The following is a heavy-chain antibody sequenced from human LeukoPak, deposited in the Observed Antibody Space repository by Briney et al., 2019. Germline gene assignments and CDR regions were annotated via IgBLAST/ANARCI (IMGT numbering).Heavy chain of an antibody. CDR3: AKAEQLVRRASWFDP. CDR1: GFTFDDYA. Sequence: GGSLRLSCAASGFTFDDYAMHWVRQAPGKGLEWVSGISWNSGSIGYADSVKGRFTISRDNSKNTLYLQMNSLRAEDTAVYYCAKAEQLVRRASWFDPWGQGTLVTVSS. CDR2: ISWNSGSI. V-gene: IGHV3-9*01. J-gene: IGHJ5*02. D-gene: IGHD6-6*01.